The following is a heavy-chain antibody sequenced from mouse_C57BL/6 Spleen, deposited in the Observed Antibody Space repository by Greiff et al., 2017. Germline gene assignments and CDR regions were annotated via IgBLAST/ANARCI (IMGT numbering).Heavy chain of an antibody. D-gene: IGHD1-1*01. CDR2: IDPSDCDT. V-gene: IGHV1-52*01. CDR3: ARGVLLRYNYFDY. CDR1: GYTFTSYW. Sequence: QFHVKQPGAELVRPGSSVKLSCKASGYTFTSYWMHWVKQRPIQGLEWIGNIDPSDCDTHYNQKFKDKAALTVDKSSSTPYMQLSSLTSEDSAVYYCARGVLLRYNYFDYWGQGTTLTVSS. J-gene: IGHJ2*01.